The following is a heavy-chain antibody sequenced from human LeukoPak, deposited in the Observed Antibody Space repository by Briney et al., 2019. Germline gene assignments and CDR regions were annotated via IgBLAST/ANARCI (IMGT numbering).Heavy chain of an antibody. CDR3: AANSGSYYYYYYYMDV. D-gene: IGHD1-26*01. Sequence: GGSLRLSCAASGFTFSSYAMSWVRQAPGKGGEWVSAICCSGGSTYYAASVKGRFTISRDNSKNTLYLQMNSLRAEDTAVYYCAANSGSYYYYYYYMDVWGKGTTVTVSS. CDR1: GFTFSSYA. CDR2: ICCSGGST. J-gene: IGHJ6*03. V-gene: IGHV3-23*01.